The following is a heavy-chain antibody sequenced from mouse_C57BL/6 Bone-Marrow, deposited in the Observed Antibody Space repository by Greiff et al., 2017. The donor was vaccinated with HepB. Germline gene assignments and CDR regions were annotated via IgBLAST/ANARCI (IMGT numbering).Heavy chain of an antibody. V-gene: IGHV1-52*01. D-gene: IGHD2-4*01. J-gene: IGHJ3*01. Sequence: QVQLQQPGAELVRPGFSVKLSCKASGYTFTSYWMHWVKQRPIQGLEWIGNIDPSDSETHYNQKFKDKATLTVDKSSSTAYMQLSSLTSEDSAVYYCAYDYDEAWFAYWGQGTLVTVSA. CDR2: IDPSDSET. CDR1: GYTFTSYW. CDR3: AYDYDEAWFAY.